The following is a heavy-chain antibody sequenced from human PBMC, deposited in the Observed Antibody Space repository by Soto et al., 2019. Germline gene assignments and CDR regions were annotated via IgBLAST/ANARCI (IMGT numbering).Heavy chain of an antibody. J-gene: IGHJ6*02. CDR2: MNPNSGNT. CDR3: ASLPWANFYYYGMDV. Sequence: ASVKVSCKASGYTFTSYDINWVRQATGQGLEWMGWMNPNSGNTGYAQKFQGRVTMTRNTSISTAYMELSSLRSEDTAVYYCASLPWANFYYYGMDVWGQGTTVTVSS. D-gene: IGHD7-27*01. V-gene: IGHV1-8*01. CDR1: GYTFTSYD.